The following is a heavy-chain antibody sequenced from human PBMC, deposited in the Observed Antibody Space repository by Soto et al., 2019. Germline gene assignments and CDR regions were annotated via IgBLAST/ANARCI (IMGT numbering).Heavy chain of an antibody. CDR1: GYTLTGCY. CDR2: INPNSGGT. Sequence: SVTVTCKASGYTLTGCYMRWVRQAPGQGLEWMGWINPNSGGTNYAQKFQGRVTMTRDTSISTAYMELSRLRSDDTAVYYCATPMGVRDRSRVFDIWGQGTMVTVSS. CDR3: ATPMGVRDRSRVFDI. J-gene: IGHJ3*02. D-gene: IGHD3-10*01. V-gene: IGHV1-2*02.